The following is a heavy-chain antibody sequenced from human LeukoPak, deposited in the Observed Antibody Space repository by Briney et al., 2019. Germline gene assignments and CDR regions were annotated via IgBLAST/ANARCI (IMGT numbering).Heavy chain of an antibody. Sequence: GASVKVSCKASGYTITGYYMHWVRQAPGQGLEWMGWINPNSGGTNYAQKFQGRVTMTRDTSISTAYMELSRLRSDDTAVYYCARGEGISITIFGVVLDYWGQGTLVTVSS. V-gene: IGHV1-2*02. CDR2: INPNSGGT. CDR3: ARGEGISITIFGVVLDY. J-gene: IGHJ4*02. D-gene: IGHD3-3*01. CDR1: GYTITGYY.